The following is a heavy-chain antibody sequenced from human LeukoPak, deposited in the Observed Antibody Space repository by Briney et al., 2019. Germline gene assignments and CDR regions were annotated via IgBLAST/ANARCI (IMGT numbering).Heavy chain of an antibody. J-gene: IGHJ3*02. V-gene: IGHV1-2*04. CDR3: ARSFLSGYDYSFDI. CDR1: GYTFTGYY. CDR2: INPNSGGT. Sequence: ASVKVSCKASGYTFTGYYMHWVRQAPGQGLEWMGWINPNSGGTNYAQKFQGWVTMTRDTSISTAYMELSRLRSDDTAVYYCARSFLSGYDYSFDIWGQGTMVTVSS. D-gene: IGHD5-12*01.